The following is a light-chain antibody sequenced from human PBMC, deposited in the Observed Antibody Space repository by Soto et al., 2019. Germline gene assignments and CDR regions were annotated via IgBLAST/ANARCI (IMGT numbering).Light chain of an antibody. V-gene: IGKV3-15*01. J-gene: IGKJ1*01. CDR1: QSVSTN. CDR2: GAS. Sequence: EIVMTQSPATLSVSPGERATLSCRASQSVSTNLVWYQQKPGQAPRLLIYGASTRATGFPARFSGSGSGTDFTLTISSLQSEDFAVYYCQQYDNWPRTFGQGTKVDIK. CDR3: QQYDNWPRT.